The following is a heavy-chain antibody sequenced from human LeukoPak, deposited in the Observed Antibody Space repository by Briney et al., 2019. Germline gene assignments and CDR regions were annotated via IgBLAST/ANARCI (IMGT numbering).Heavy chain of an antibody. J-gene: IGHJ5*02. CDR2: IWYGGSDK. V-gene: IGHV3-30*02. CDR3: AKNPRASIAARPGWFDP. D-gene: IGHD6-6*01. CDR1: GFTFSSYG. Sequence: PGGSLRLSCAASGFTFSSYGLHWVCQAPGKGLEWVAVIWYGGSDKYYADSVKGRFTISRDNSKNTLYLQMNSLRAEDTAVYYCAKNPRASIAARPGWFDPWGQGTLVTVSS.